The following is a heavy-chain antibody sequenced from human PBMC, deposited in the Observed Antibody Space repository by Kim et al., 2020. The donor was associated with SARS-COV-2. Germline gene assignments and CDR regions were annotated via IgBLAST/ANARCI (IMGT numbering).Heavy chain of an antibody. J-gene: IGHJ6*02. CDR2: ISYDGSDE. CDR1: GFTFSTYA. CDR3: ARDLGYSYGHYYYSCIDV. Sequence: GGSLRLSCAASGFTFSTYAMHWVRQAPGKGLEWVAVISYDGSDEYYADSVKGRFAISRDSSKNTVYVQMNSLSGEDTAMYYCARDLGYSYGHYYYSCIDVWGQGTTVTVSS. V-gene: IGHV3-30*09. D-gene: IGHD5-18*01.